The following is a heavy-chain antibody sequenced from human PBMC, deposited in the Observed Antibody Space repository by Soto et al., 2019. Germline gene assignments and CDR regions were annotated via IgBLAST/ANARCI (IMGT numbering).Heavy chain of an antibody. Sequence: GASVKVSCKASGGTFSSYAISWVRQAPGQGLEWMGGIIPIFGTANYAQKFQGRVTITADKSTSTAYMELSSLRSEDTAVYYCASREGSGSYDYYYAMDVWGQGTTVTVSS. CDR2: IIPIFGTA. CDR3: ASREGSGSYDYYYAMDV. J-gene: IGHJ6*02. CDR1: GGTFSSYA. D-gene: IGHD3-10*01. V-gene: IGHV1-69*06.